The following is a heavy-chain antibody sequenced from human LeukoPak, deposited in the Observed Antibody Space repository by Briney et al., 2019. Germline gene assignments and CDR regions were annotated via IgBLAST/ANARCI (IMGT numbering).Heavy chain of an antibody. CDR3: ARETTVTRSFDY. CDR2: IIPIFGTA. J-gene: IGHJ4*02. D-gene: IGHD4-17*01. CDR1: GGTFSSYA. V-gene: IGHV1-69*05. Sequence: SVRVSCKASGGTFSSYAISWVRQAPGQGLEWMGGIIPIFGTANYAQKFQGRVTITTDESTSTAYMELSSLRSEDTAVYYCARETTVTRSFDYWGQGTLVTVSS.